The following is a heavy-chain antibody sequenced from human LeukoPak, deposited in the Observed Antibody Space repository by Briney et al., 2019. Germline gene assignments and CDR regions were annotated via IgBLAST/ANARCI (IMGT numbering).Heavy chain of an antibody. J-gene: IGHJ4*02. CDR2: ISWNSGSI. D-gene: IGHD6-19*01. V-gene: IGHV3-9*01. Sequence: GGSLRLSCVACGFTFDDYAMHWVRQAPGKGLEWVAGISWNSGSIGYADSVKGRFTITRDNAKNSLYLQMISLRADDTAVYYCAKDLGYRWLAYYFDYWGQGTLVTVSS. CDR1: GFTFDDYA. CDR3: AKDLGYRWLAYYFDY.